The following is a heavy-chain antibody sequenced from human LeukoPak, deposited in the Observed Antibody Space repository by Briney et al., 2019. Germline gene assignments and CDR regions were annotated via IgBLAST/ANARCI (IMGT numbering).Heavy chain of an antibody. D-gene: IGHD3-9*01. J-gene: IGHJ6*03. CDR1: GGSFSGYY. CDR2: INHSGST. CDR3: ARLRSRYFDWLSRESPYYYYYYMDV. Sequence: PSETLSLTCAVYGGSFSGYYWSWIRQPPGKGLEWIGEINHSGSTNYNPSLKSRVTISVDTSKNQFSLKLSSVTAADTAVYYCARLRSRYFDWLSRESPYYYYYYMDVWGKGTTVTISS. V-gene: IGHV4-34*01.